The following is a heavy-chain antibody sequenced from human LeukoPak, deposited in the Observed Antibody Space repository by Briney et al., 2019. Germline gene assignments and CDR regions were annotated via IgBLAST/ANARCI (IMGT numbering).Heavy chain of an antibody. CDR3: ARVPNYDILTGYPEYYFDY. CDR2: IYHSGST. CDR1: GGSFSGYY. J-gene: IGHJ4*02. Sequence: SETLSLTCAVYGGSFSGYYWSWIRQPPGKGLEWIGYIYHSGSTYYNPSLKSRVTISVDRSKNQFSLKLSSVTAADTAVYYCARVPNYDILTGYPEYYFDYWGQGTLVTVSS. V-gene: IGHV4-34*01. D-gene: IGHD3-9*01.